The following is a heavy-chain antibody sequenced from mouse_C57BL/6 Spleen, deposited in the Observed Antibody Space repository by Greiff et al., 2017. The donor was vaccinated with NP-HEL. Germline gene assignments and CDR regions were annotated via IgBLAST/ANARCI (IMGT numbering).Heavy chain of an antibody. D-gene: IGHD2-3*01. Sequence: EVQLQQSGPELVKPGASVKISCKASGYSFTGYYMNWVKQSPEKSLEWIGEINTSTGGTTYNQKFKAKATLTVDKSSSTAYMQLKSLTSEDSAVYYCARNDGYYAPFDYWGQGTTLTVSS. CDR3: ARNDGYYAPFDY. V-gene: IGHV1-42*01. CDR1: GYSFTGYY. J-gene: IGHJ2*01. CDR2: INTSTGGT.